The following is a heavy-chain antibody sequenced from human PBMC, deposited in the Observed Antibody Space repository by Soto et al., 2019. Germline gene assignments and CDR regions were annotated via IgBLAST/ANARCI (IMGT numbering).Heavy chain of an antibody. CDR3: ARGDRLLNIYDS. V-gene: IGHV4-61*01. D-gene: IGHD3-10*01. CDR2: FHHTGSS. Sequence: SETRSLTCSVSGDSVNSGSAYWSWIRQPPGKGLEWLGYFHHTGSSGYNPSLKGRVTISLDPSKNQFSLRLTSVTTAATAVYFCARGDRLLNIYDSWGQGTQVTVSS. J-gene: IGHJ4*02. CDR1: GDSVNSGSAY.